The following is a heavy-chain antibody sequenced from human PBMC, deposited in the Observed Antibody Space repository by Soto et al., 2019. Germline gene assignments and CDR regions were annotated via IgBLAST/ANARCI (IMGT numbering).Heavy chain of an antibody. CDR3: ARDLLYSSRSTVRFDI. V-gene: IGHV1-18*01. CDR2: INTYNGHT. J-gene: IGHJ3*02. CDR1: GYTFTNYG. D-gene: IGHD6-13*01. Sequence: QVQLVQSGTEVKKPGASVKVSCKASGYTFTNYGISWVRQAPGQGLEWLAWINTYNGHTNYAQKLQGRVTLTTDTFTSTAYMELRSLRSDDTAVYYCARDLLYSSRSTVRFDIWGQRTMVTVSS.